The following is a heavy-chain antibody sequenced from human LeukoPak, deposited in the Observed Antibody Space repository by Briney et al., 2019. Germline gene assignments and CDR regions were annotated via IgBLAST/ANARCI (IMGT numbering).Heavy chain of an antibody. V-gene: IGHV3-30*03. D-gene: IGHD5-12*01. J-gene: IGHJ4*02. CDR3: TTKVIRGNSGDDYD. Sequence: GGSLRLSCAASGVTFRSYGMHWARQAPGKGLEWVALISSDGNDKLYGDSVKGRFTISRDDSKSTLYLQMNSLRVEDTAVYYCTTKVIRGNSGDDYDWGQGTLVTVSS. CDR1: GVTFRSYG. CDR2: ISSDGNDK.